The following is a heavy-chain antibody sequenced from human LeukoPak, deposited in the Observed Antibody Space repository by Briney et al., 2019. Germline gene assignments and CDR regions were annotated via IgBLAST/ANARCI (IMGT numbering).Heavy chain of an antibody. J-gene: IGHJ1*01. CDR1: GFTFSSYS. CDR2: ISSSSSYI. D-gene: IGHD2-15*01. V-gene: IGHV3-21*01. CDR3: ARSPCSGYCSGGSCYPFQH. Sequence: GGSLRLSCAASGFTFSSYSMNWVRQAPGKGLEWISSISSSSSYIYYADSVKGRFTISRDNAKNSLYLQMNSLRAEDTAVYYCARSPCSGYCSGGSCYPFQHWGQGTLVTVSS.